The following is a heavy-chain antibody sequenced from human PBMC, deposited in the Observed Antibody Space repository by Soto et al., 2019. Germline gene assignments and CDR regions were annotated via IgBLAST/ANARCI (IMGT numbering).Heavy chain of an antibody. V-gene: IGHV4-30-4*01. Sequence: NPSEAQSVPCSVSVDSISTVDSFWAWILQPPCHARDYIGYICQNTTPSYHPSFEGRVAISLATAKPHCSLTVPSVTAADTAGYFCARGRYCRTVRCFPNWFDSWVHGTLVTVSS. CDR3: ARGRYCRTVRCFPNWFDS. CDR1: VDSISTVDSF. CDR2: ICQNTTP. J-gene: IGHJ5*01. D-gene: IGHD2-15*01.